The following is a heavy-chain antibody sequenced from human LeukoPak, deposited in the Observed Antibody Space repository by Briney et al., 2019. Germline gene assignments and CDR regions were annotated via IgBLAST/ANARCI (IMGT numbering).Heavy chain of an antibody. CDR2: IYSRGSP. J-gene: IGHJ2*01. CDR3: ARDSYTVTVSWYFDL. V-gene: IGHV4-30-4*08. CDR1: GGSISSGGYY. Sequence: SQTLSLTCTVSGGSISSGGYYWSWIRQPPGKGLEWIGYIYSRGSPSYNPSLKSRISISMDTSKNQFSLNVTSVTAADTAVYYCARDSYTVTVSWYFDLWGRGTLVAVSS. D-gene: IGHD2-2*02.